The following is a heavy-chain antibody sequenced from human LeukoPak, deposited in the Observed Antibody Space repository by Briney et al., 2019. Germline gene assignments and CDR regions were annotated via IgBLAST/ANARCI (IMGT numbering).Heavy chain of an antibody. Sequence: ASVKVSCKASGYTFTGYYMHWVRQAPGQGLEWMGWINPNSGGTNYAQKFQGRVTMTRDTSISTAYMELSRLRSDDTAVYYCARGDIVAMILNDYWGQGTLVTVSS. CDR1: GYTFTGYY. CDR2: INPNSGGT. V-gene: IGHV1-2*02. CDR3: ARGDIVAMILNDY. D-gene: IGHD5-12*01. J-gene: IGHJ4*02.